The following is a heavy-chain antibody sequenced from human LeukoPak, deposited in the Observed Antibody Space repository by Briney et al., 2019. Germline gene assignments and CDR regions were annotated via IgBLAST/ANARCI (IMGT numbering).Heavy chain of an antibody. D-gene: IGHD3-10*01. Sequence: SETLSLTCTVSGGSISSGSYYWSWLRQPAGKGLEWIGRIYTSGSTNYNPSLKSRVTISVDTSKNQFSLKLSSVTAADTAVYYCARRGITMVRGVYYYYYMDVWGKGTTVTISS. J-gene: IGHJ6*03. CDR2: IYTSGST. CDR1: GGSISSGSYY. CDR3: ARRGITMVRGVYYYYYMDV. V-gene: IGHV4-61*02.